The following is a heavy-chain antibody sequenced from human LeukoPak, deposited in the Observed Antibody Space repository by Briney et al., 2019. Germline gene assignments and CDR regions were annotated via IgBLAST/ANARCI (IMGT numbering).Heavy chain of an antibody. V-gene: IGHV4-59*01. CDR3: ARDIGSGPVDV. CDR2: ISYSGTT. CDR1: GGSISNSY. J-gene: IGHJ6*02. D-gene: IGHD3-10*01. Sequence: SETLSLTCSVSGGSISNSYWNWIRQPPGKGLEWIGYISYSGTTNFNPSLKSRVTMSVDTSKNQLSLKLSSVTAADTAVYYCARDIGSGPVDVWGQGTTVTVSS.